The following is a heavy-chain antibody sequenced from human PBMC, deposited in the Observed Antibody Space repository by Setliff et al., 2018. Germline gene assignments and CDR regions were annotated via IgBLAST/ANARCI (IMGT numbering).Heavy chain of an antibody. CDR1: GGSISGTYYY. J-gene: IGHJ6*03. D-gene: IGHD3-3*01. CDR3: ARLSGFQYIDV. Sequence: SETLSLTCTVSGGSISGTYYYWSWIRQPAGKALEWIGQIYTSWCTNYNPSLKSRVTISVDTSKNQFSLKLSSVTAADTAVYYCARLSGFQYIDVWGKGTPVTVSS. V-gene: IGHV4-61*09. CDR2: IYTSWCT.